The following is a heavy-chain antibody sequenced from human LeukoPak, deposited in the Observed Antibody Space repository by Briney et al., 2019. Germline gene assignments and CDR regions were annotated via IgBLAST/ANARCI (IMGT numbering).Heavy chain of an antibody. D-gene: IGHD3-3*01. Sequence: GRSLRLSCAASGFTFSSYGMHWVRQAPGKGLEWVAVIWYDGSNKYYADSVKGRFTISRDNSKNTLYLQMNSLRAEDTAVYYCAKSFVGRAALRDAFDIWGQGTMVTVSS. CDR1: GFTFSSYG. CDR3: AKSFVGRAALRDAFDI. J-gene: IGHJ3*02. CDR2: IWYDGSNK. V-gene: IGHV3-33*06.